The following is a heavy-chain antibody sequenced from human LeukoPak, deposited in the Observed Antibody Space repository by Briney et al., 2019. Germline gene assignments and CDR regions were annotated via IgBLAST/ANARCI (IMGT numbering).Heavy chain of an antibody. Sequence: PGGSLRLSCAASEFSVGSNYMTWVRQAPGKGLEWVSLIYSGGSTYYADSVKGRFTISRDNSKNTLYLQMNSLRAEDTAVYYCAREPISWGYYYYYYMDVWGKGTTVTISS. CDR1: EFSVGSNY. V-gene: IGHV3-66*01. CDR3: AREPISWGYYYYYYMDV. D-gene: IGHD1-26*01. J-gene: IGHJ6*03. CDR2: IYSGGST.